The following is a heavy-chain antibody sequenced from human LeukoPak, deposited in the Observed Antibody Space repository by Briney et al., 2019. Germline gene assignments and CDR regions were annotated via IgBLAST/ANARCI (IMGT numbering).Heavy chain of an antibody. D-gene: IGHD2-2*01. CDR1: GFMFSNFA. Sequence: QTGGSLRLSCAASGFMFSNFAMSWVRQAPGKGLEWVSTIYYSGGNTYSADSVKGRFTISRDNAKNTLYLQMNSLRAEGTAVYYGAKDQGQAVVPRRFDYWGQGTLVTVSS. V-gene: IGHV3-23*01. CDR2: IYYSGGNT. J-gene: IGHJ4*02. CDR3: AKDQGQAVVPRRFDY.